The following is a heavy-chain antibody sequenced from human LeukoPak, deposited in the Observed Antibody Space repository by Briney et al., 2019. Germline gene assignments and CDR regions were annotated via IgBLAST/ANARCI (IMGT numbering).Heavy chain of an antibody. J-gene: IGHJ4*02. CDR1: GRTFSSYA. CDR3: ARDGRYSSSSRVYYFDY. CDR2: IIPIFGTA. V-gene: IGHV1-69*13. Sequence: SVSVSCKASGRTFSSYAISWVRQAPGQGLEWMGGIIPIFGTANYAQKFQGRVTITADESTSTAYMELSSLRSEDTAVYYCARDGRYSSSSRVYYFDYWGQGTLVTVSS. D-gene: IGHD6-6*01.